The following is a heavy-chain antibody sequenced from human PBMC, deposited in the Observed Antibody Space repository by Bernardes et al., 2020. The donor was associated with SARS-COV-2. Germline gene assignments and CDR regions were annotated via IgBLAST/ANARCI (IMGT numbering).Heavy chain of an antibody. CDR2: MNPNSGNT. D-gene: IGHD3-10*01. CDR3: ARSQAKRGYLGSGSYPGWGDV. V-gene: IGHV1-8*01. Sequence: ASVKVSCKASGYTFTSYDINWVRQATGQGLEWMGWMNPNSGNTGYAQKFQGRVTMTRNTSISTAYMELSSLRSEDTAVYYCARSQAKRGYLGSGSYPGWGDVWGQGTTVTVSS. CDR1: GYTFTSYD. J-gene: IGHJ6*02.